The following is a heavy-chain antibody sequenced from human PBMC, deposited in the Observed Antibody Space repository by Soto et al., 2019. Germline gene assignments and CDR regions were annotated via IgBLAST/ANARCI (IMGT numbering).Heavy chain of an antibody. D-gene: IGHD3-9*01. Sequence: GGSLRLSCAASGFTLRRYDMDWVRQAPGKGLEWVSFITGSGSSTEYAASVKGRFTISRDDSKNSLYLQMNSLKTEDTAVYYCTRGLVDSSPPYTYNGMDVWGQGTTVTVSS. CDR1: GFTLRRYD. J-gene: IGHJ6*02. CDR2: ITGSGSST. CDR3: TRGLVDSSPPYTYNGMDV. V-gene: IGHV3-72*01.